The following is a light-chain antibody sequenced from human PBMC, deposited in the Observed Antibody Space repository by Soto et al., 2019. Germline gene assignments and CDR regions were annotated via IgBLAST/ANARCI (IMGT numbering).Light chain of an antibody. Sequence: VHRSHSPSTLSASVLYRGTVTFLAIQSISRWLTWYQQKPGKAPKLLIYEASSLESGVPSRFSGSGSGTEFTLTIGGLQPDDFATYYCQQFNSYPITFGQGTRLENK. V-gene: IGKV1-5*01. CDR1: QSISRW. CDR2: EAS. J-gene: IGKJ5*01. CDR3: QQFNSYPIT.